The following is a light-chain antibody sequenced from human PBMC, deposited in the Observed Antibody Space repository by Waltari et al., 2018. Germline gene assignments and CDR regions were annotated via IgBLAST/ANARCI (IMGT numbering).Light chain of an antibody. Sequence: EVVLTQSPGTLSLSPGERATLSCRASQSVSRTVAWYQQKPGQAPRLLIYDASSRATGIPDRFSGSGSGTDFSLTSSRLEPEDFAVYYCQKYGSLPATFGQGTKVEIK. J-gene: IGKJ1*01. CDR1: QSVSRT. CDR3: QKYGSLPAT. CDR2: DAS. V-gene: IGKV3-20*01.